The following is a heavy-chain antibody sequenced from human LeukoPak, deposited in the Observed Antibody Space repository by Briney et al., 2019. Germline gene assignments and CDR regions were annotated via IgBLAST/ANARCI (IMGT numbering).Heavy chain of an antibody. Sequence: GGSLRLSCAASGFTFSSYEMNWFRQAPGKGLEWVSYISSSGSTIYYADSVKGRFTISRDNAKNSLYLQMNSLRAEDTAVYDCARGRWDAFDIWGQGTMVTVSS. V-gene: IGHV3-48*03. D-gene: IGHD4-23*01. CDR1: GFTFSSYE. J-gene: IGHJ3*02. CDR3: ARGRWDAFDI. CDR2: ISSSGSTI.